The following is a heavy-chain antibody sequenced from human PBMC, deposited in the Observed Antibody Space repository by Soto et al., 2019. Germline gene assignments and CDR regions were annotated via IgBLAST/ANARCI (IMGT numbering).Heavy chain of an antibody. D-gene: IGHD6-13*01. CDR1: GYTFTGYY. CDR2: INPNSGGT. J-gene: IGHJ4*02. V-gene: IGHV1-2*04. CDR3: ARDEIAAAGNGPGDY. Sequence: ASVKVSCKASGYTFTGYYMHWVRQAPGQGLEWMGWINPNSGGTNYAQKFQGWVTMTRDTSISTAYMELSRLRSDDTAVYYCARDEIAAAGNGPGDYWGQGXLVTVSS.